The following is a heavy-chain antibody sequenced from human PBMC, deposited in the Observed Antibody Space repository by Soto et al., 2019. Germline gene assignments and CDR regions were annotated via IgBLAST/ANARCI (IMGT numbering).Heavy chain of an antibody. V-gene: IGHV5-51*01. J-gene: IGHJ6*02. CDR1: GYSFSNYW. CDR3: ARLAGYCTSTSCSDFYYYRMDV. D-gene: IGHD2-2*01. Sequence: PGESLKISCKGSGYSFSNYWIAWVRQMPGKGLEWMGIISLGDSDTRNSPSFQGQVTISADRSINTAYLQWSSLKTSDTAIYYCARLAGYCTSTSCSDFYYYRMDVRGQGTTVNVSS. CDR2: ISLGDSDT.